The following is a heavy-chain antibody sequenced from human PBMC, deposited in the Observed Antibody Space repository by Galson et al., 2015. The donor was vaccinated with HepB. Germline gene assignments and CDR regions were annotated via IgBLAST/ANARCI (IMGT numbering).Heavy chain of an antibody. D-gene: IGHD3-16*01. CDR3: ARRPSGELHLGEPNAHAFDI. CDR2: ISSSDSTI. V-gene: IGHV3-11*01. Sequence: SLRLSCAASGFTFSDYYMSWIRQAPGKGLEWVSYISSSDSTIYYADSVKGRFTISRDNAKNSLYLQMNSLRAEDTAVYYCARRPSGELHLGEPNAHAFDIWGQGTMVTVSS. CDR1: GFTFSDYY. J-gene: IGHJ3*02.